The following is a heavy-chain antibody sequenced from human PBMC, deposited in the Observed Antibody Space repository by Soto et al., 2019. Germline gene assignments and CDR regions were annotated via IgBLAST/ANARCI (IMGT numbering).Heavy chain of an antibody. CDR1: GFTFSGSA. Sequence: GGSLRLSCAASGFTFSGSAMHWVRQASGKGLEWVGRIRSKANSYATAYAASVKGRFTFSRADSKNTAYLQMNSLKTADTAVYYCTSQEAVISPTDYFYYMDVWGKGTPVTVSS. V-gene: IGHV3-73*01. CDR2: IRSKANSYAT. J-gene: IGHJ6*03. CDR3: TSQEAVISPTDYFYYMDV. D-gene: IGHD2-21*01.